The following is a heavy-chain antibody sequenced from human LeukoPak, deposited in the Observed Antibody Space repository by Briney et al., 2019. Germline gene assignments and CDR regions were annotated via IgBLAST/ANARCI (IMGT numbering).Heavy chain of an antibody. V-gene: IGHV3-48*03. CDR3: ARSGRFGDYIFDY. CDR2: ISSSGSTI. D-gene: IGHD4-17*01. Sequence: GGSLRLSXAASGFTFSSYEMNWVRQAPGKGLEWVSYISSSGSTIYYADSVKGRFTISRDNAKNSLYLQMNSLRAEDTAVYYCARSGRFGDYIFDYWGQGTLVTVSS. CDR1: GFTFSSYE. J-gene: IGHJ4*02.